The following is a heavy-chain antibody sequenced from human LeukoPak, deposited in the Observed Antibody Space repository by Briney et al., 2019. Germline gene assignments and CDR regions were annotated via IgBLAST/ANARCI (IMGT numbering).Heavy chain of an antibody. Sequence: SETLSLTCTVSGGSISSYYWSWIRQPPGKGLEWIGYIYYSGSTNFNLSLKSRVTISVDTSKNQLSLKLSSVTAADTAVYYCAGFTRGYSYGTRAFDMWGQGTMVTVSS. J-gene: IGHJ3*02. D-gene: IGHD5-18*01. V-gene: IGHV4-59*01. CDR1: GGSISSYY. CDR2: IYYSGST. CDR3: AGFTRGYSYGTRAFDM.